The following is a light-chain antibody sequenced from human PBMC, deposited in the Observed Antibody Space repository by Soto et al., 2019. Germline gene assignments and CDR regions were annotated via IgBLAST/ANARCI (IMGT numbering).Light chain of an antibody. CDR2: GAS. Sequence: EIVLTQSPGTLSLSPGERATLSCRASQTVTSNYLAWYQRKPGQAPRLFIYGASSRATDIPDRFSGSGSGTDFTLTITRLEPEDFAVYFCQQYAGSPSTFGQGTKVEIK. V-gene: IGKV3-20*01. CDR1: QTVTSNY. J-gene: IGKJ1*01. CDR3: QQYAGSPST.